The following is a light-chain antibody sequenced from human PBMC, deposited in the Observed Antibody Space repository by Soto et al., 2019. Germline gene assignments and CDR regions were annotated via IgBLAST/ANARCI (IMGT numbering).Light chain of an antibody. CDR1: SSDVGSYNL. J-gene: IGLJ2*01. Sequence: QSALTQPASVSGSPGQSITISCTGTSSDVGSYNLVSWYQHHPGKAPKLMIYEVYKRPSGISNRFSGSKSGNTASLTISGLQADDEAKYYCCSYAGITYVLFGGGTKLTVL. CDR2: EVY. CDR3: CSYAGITYVL. V-gene: IGLV2-23*02.